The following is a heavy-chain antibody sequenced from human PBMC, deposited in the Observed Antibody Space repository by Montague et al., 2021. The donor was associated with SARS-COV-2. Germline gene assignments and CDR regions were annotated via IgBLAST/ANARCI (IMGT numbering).Heavy chain of an antibody. CDR2: IYYSGST. CDR1: GDSISNYY. Sequence: SETLSLTCTVSGDSISNYYWSWIRRPPGKGLEWLGYIYYSGSTNYKPSLKSRVTISVDTSKNQFSLRLSSVTAADMAVYYCARLPYILPGYAYFDFWGQGSLVIVSS. CDR3: ARLPYILPGYAYFDF. D-gene: IGHD3-9*01. V-gene: IGHV4-59*08. J-gene: IGHJ4*02.